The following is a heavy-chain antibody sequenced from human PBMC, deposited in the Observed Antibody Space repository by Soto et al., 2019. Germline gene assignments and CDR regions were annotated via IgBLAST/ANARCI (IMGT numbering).Heavy chain of an antibody. J-gene: IGHJ4*02. CDR1: GDSISSYY. CDR2: LYYGRSA. D-gene: IGHD3-22*01. V-gene: IGHV4-59*01. CDR3: ALRSMAVVPEY. Sequence: QVQLQESGPGLVKPSETLSLTCAVSGDSISSYYCMWIRQPPGKGLESIGYLYYGRSANHNPSLKSRVTLSVDTSTNQCSLTLSSMTAADTDVYYCALRSMAVVPEYWGQGTLVTVSS.